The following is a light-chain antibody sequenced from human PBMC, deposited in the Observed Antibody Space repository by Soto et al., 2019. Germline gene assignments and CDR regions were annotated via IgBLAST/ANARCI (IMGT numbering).Light chain of an antibody. Sequence: EIVLTQSPATLSLSPGERATLSCRASQNIYNYLDWYQQKPGQTPRLLIRDASNRATGVPARFSGSGSGTDFTLTISRLAPEDFAFYYCHQRSNWPLTFGGGTKVEIQ. CDR1: QNIYNY. CDR3: HQRSNWPLT. CDR2: DAS. J-gene: IGKJ4*01. V-gene: IGKV3-11*01.